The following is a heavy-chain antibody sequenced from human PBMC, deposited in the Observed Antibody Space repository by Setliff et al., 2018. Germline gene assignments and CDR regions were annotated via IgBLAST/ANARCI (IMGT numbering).Heavy chain of an antibody. CDR1: GGSISSGSYY. D-gene: IGHD3-3*01. CDR2: FHTGGST. CDR3: ARAGPTVTFFRVLVISWWDP. Sequence: TVSGGSISSGSYYWTWIRQPAGKGLEWIGHFHTGGSTNYNRSLRSRVSISVDTSKNQFSLKLSSVTAADTATYYCARAGPTVTFFRVLVISWWDPWGQGSLVTVSS. J-gene: IGHJ5*02. V-gene: IGHV4-61*09.